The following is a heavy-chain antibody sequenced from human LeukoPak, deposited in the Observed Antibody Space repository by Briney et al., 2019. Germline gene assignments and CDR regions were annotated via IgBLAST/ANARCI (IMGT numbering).Heavy chain of an antibody. CDR1: GFTVSSKY. V-gene: IGHV3-53*01. Sequence: PGGSLRLSCAASGFTVSSKYMSWVRQAPGKGLEWVSVIYSGGSTYYADSVKGRFTIFRDNSKNTVDLQMNSLRVEDTAVYYCTMRGNTWYDCWGQGTLVTVSS. J-gene: IGHJ4*02. D-gene: IGHD6-13*01. CDR2: IYSGGST. CDR3: TMRGNTWYDC.